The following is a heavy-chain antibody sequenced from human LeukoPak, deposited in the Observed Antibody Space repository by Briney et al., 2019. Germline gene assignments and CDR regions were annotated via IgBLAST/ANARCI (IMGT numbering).Heavy chain of an antibody. V-gene: IGHV3-23*01. Sequence: GGSLRLSCAASGFAFSTYAMSWVRQAPGKGLEWVSAISSGGGYTYHADSVKGRFTISRDDSKNTLYLQMSSLGAEDTAVYYCASYCSSRCSPSGFDFWGRGTLVTVSS. J-gene: IGHJ4*02. CDR2: ISSGGGYT. D-gene: IGHD2-2*01. CDR3: ASYCSSRCSPSGFDF. CDR1: GFAFSTYA.